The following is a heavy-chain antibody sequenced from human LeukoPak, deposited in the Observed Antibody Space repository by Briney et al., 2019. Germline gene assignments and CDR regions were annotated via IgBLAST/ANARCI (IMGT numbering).Heavy chain of an antibody. CDR2: IYYSGSA. D-gene: IGHD3-10*01. Sequence: SETLSLTCTVSGGSISSSSYYWGWIRQPPGKGLEWIGSIYYSGSAYYNPSLKSRVTISVDTSKNQFSLKLSSVAAADTAVYYCAITSGSGSWFFDYWGQGTLVTVSS. V-gene: IGHV4-39*01. CDR1: GGSISSSSYY. CDR3: AITSGSGSWFFDY. J-gene: IGHJ4*02.